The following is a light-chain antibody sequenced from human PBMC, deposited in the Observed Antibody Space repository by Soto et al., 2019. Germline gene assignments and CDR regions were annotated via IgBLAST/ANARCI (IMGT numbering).Light chain of an antibody. CDR1: SSDVGGYNF. Sequence: QSVLTQPASVSGSPGQSITVSCTGTSSDVGGYNFVSWYQQHPGKAPKLIIYDVINRPSGVSYRFSGSKSGNTASLTISGRQAEDEADYYCCSYTARSTNVFCRGTKVTVL. CDR3: CSYTARSTNV. CDR2: DVI. J-gene: IGLJ6*01. V-gene: IGLV2-14*01.